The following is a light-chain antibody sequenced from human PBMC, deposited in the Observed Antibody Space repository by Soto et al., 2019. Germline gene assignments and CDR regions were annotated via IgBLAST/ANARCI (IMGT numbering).Light chain of an antibody. CDR1: SSNIGADFD. CDR2: GHS. J-gene: IGLJ1*01. CDR3: QSYDSGLSGYV. Sequence: QSVLTQPPSVSGAPGQRVTISCTGSSSNIGADFDVHWYQHLPGTAPRLLIYGHSNRPSGVPDRFSGSKSGTSASLAITGLQAEDEADYYCQSYDSGLSGYVLGAGTKVTVL. V-gene: IGLV1-40*01.